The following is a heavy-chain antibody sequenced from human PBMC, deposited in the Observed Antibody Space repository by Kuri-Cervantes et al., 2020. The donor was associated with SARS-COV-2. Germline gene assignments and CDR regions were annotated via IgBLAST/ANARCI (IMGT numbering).Heavy chain of an antibody. J-gene: IGHJ6*03. CDR3: ARGRGYCSSTSCYTYVVGLQGMDV. V-gene: IGHV1-69*05. Sequence: SVKVSCKASGYTFTSYGISWVRQAPGQGLEWMGGIIPIFGTANYAQKFQGRVTITTDESTSTAYMELSSLRSEDTAVYYCARGRGYCSSTSCYTYVVGLQGMDVWAKGPRSPSP. D-gene: IGHD2-2*02. CDR1: GYTFTSYG. CDR2: IIPIFGTA.